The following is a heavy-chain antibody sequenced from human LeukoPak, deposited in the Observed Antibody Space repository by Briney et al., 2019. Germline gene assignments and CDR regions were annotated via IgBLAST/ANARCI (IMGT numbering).Heavy chain of an antibody. D-gene: IGHD3-3*01. J-gene: IGHJ4*02. CDR3: TGLYYDFWSGRKDY. CDR2: IRSKAYGGTT. CDR1: GFTFGDYA. Sequence: GGSLRLSCTASGFTFGDYAMSWVRQAPGKGLEWVGFIRSKAYGGTTEYAASVKGRFTISRDDSKSIAYLQMNSLKTEDTAVYYCTGLYYDFWSGRKDYWGQGTLVTVSS. V-gene: IGHV3-49*04.